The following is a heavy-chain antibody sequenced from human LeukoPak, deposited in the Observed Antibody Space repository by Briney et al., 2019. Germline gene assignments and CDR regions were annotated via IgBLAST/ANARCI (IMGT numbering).Heavy chain of an antibody. V-gene: IGHV4-61*01. D-gene: IGHD5-12*01. CDR2: IYYSGST. Sequence: SQTLSLTCTVSGGSISSGSYYWSWIRQPPGKGLEWIGYIYYSGSTNSNPSLKSRVTISVDRSKNQFSLKLSSVTAADTAVYYCARGPSGLRSPFNTWGQGTTVTVSS. CDR3: ARGPSGLRSPFNT. CDR1: GGSISSGSYY. J-gene: IGHJ3*02.